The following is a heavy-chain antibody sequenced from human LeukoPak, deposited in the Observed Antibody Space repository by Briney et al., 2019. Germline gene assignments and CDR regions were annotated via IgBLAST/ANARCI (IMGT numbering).Heavy chain of an antibody. D-gene: IGHD6-13*01. J-gene: IGHJ5*02. CDR1: GFTFSTYD. V-gene: IGHV3-13*01. Sequence: GGSLRLSCAASGFTFSTYDMHWVRQATGKGLEWVSAIGTAGDTYYAGSVKGRFTISTENAKNSLYLQMNSLGAGDTAVYYCARGLAAAGTGIWFDPWGQGTLVTVSS. CDR2: IGTAGDT. CDR3: ARGLAAAGTGIWFDP.